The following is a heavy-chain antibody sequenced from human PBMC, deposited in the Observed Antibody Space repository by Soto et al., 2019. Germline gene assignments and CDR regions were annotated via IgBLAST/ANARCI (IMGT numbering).Heavy chain of an antibody. D-gene: IGHD4-17*01. J-gene: IGHJ3*02. CDR2: ISSSSSYT. CDR3: ARVRADAFDI. Sequence: QVQLVESGGGLVKPGGSLRLSCAASGFTFSDYYMSWIRQAPGKGLEWVSYISSSSSYTNYADSGKGRFTISRDNAKNSLYLQMNSLRAEATAVYYCARVRADAFDIWGQGTMVTVSS. CDR1: GFTFSDYY. V-gene: IGHV3-11*05.